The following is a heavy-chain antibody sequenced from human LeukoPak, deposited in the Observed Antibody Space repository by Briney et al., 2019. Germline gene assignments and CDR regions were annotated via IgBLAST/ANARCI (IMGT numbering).Heavy chain of an antibody. CDR1: GFTFSKFW. D-gene: IGHD3-10*01. V-gene: IGHV3-7*01. J-gene: IGHJ4*02. CDR2: IKQDGSEK. CDR3: ARDRWFGESRYFDY. Sequence: PGGSLRLSCAASGFTFSKFWMSWVRQAPGKGLEWVANIKQDGSEKNYVDSVKGRFTISRDNAKNSLYLQINSLRDEDTAVYYCARDRWFGESRYFDYWGQGTLVTVSS.